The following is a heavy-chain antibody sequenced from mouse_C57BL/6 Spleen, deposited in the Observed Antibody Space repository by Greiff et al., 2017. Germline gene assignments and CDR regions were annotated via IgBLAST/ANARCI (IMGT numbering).Heavy chain of an antibody. D-gene: IGHD1-1*01. Sequence: VQLQQSGPELVKPGASVKISCKASGYAFSSSWMNWVKQRPGKGLEWIGRIYPGDGDTKYNGKFKGKATLTADKSSSAAYMQLSSLTAEDSAVYFGARYYYGSSYEYFDVWGTGTTVTVSS. CDR2: IYPGDGDT. CDR1: GYAFSSSW. J-gene: IGHJ1*03. CDR3: ARYYYGSSYEYFDV. V-gene: IGHV1-82*01.